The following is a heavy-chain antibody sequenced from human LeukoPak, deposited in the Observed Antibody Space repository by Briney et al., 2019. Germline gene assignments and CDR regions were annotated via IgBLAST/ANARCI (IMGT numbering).Heavy chain of an antibody. CDR2: IGGGDT. CDR3: WKDGQSFNSVWVYFDS. Sequence: AGSLRLSCAASGFTFSNFSMSWVRQAPGKGLEWVSGIGGGDTHYADPAHGRFTISRDDSTNTVVPQMRSSRAGDAAVYYCWKDGQSFNSVWVYFDSWGQGTLVTVSS. J-gene: IGHJ4*02. D-gene: IGHD1-26*01. V-gene: IGHV3-23*01. CDR1: GFTFSNFS.